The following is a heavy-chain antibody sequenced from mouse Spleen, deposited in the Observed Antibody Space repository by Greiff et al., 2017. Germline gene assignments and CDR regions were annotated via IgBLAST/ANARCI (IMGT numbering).Heavy chain of an antibody. V-gene: IGHV5-4*01. CDR1: GFTFSSYA. D-gene: IGHD2-3*01. J-gene: IGHJ2*01. Sequence: DVMLVESGGGLVKPGGSLKLSCAASGFTFSSYAMSWVRQTPEKRLEWVATISDGGSYTYYPDNVKGRFTISRDNAKNNLYLQMSHLKSEDTAMYYCARDTENDGYYFDYWGQGTTLTVSS. CDR2: ISDGGSYT. CDR3: ARDTENDGYYFDY.